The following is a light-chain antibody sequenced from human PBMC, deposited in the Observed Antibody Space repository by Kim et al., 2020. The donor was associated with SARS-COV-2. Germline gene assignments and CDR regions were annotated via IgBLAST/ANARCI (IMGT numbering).Light chain of an antibody. CDR2: GAF. CDR1: QRISNN. J-gene: IGKJ4*01. V-gene: IGKV3-15*01. Sequence: EVVMTQSPATLSVSPGERATLSCRASQRISNNLVWYQRKPGQAPRLLVYGAFTRATGIPARFSGSGSGTEFTLIINSLQSADFAVYYCQQYDNWPVTVGGGTKVDIK. CDR3: QQYDNWPVT.